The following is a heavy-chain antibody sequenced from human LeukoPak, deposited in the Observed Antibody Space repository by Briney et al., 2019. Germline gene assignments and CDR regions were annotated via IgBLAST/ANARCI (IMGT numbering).Heavy chain of an antibody. D-gene: IGHD5-18*01. V-gene: IGHV3-30*18. CDR1: GFTFSSYG. Sequence: GGSLRLSCAASGFTFSSYGMHWVRQAPGKGLEWVAVISYDGSNKYYADSVKGRFTISRDNSKNTLYLQMNSLRAEDTAVYYCAKGRTERGYNYGSHHYYGMDVWGQGTTVTVSS. CDR2: ISYDGSNK. CDR3: AKGRTERGYNYGSHHYYGMDV. J-gene: IGHJ6*02.